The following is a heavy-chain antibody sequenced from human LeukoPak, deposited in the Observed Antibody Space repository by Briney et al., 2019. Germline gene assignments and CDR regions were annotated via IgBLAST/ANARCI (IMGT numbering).Heavy chain of an antibody. CDR1: GFTLSSYW. CDR2: INHNGNVN. J-gene: IGHJ6*02. D-gene: IGHD3-16*01. CDR3: ARGGGLDV. V-gene: IGHV3-7*03. Sequence: GGSLRLSCAASGFTLSSYWMNRARQAPGKGLEWVASINHNGNVNYYVDSVKGRFTISRDNAKNSLYLQMSNLRAEDTAVYFCARGGGLDVWGQGATVTVSS.